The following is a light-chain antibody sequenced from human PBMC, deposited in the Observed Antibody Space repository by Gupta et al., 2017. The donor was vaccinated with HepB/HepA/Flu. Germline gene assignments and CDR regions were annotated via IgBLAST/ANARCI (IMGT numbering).Light chain of an antibody. CDR3: QQRSNWPRT. Sequence: DIVLTQSPASLSLSPGERATLSCRASQCVSSYLSWYQQKPGQAPRLLIYDASNRATGIPARFSGSGSGTDFTLTISSLEPEDFAVYYCQQRSNWPRTFGQGTKVEIK. CDR2: DAS. CDR1: QCVSSY. V-gene: IGKV3-11*01. J-gene: IGKJ1*01.